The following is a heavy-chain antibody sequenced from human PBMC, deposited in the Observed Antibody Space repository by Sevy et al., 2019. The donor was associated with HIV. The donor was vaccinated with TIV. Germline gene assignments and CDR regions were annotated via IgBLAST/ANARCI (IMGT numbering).Heavy chain of an antibody. J-gene: IGHJ4*02. CDR3: ARGWGDRSGYYPLDY. D-gene: IGHD3-22*01. CDR1: GFTFSNYG. CDR2: ISYDGSNK. Sequence: GGSLRLSCAASGFTFSNYGMHWVRQAPGKGLEWVAVISYDGSNKYYADSVKGRFTISRDNSKNTLYLQMNSLRAEDTAVYYCARGWGDRSGYYPLDYWGQGTLVTVSS. V-gene: IGHV3-30*03.